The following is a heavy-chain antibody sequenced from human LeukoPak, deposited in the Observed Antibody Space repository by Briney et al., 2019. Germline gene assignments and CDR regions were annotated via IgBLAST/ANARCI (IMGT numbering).Heavy chain of an antibody. CDR1: GGSSSGYY. J-gene: IGHJ3*02. Sequence: SETLSLTCAVYGGSSSGYYWSWIRQPPGKGLEWIGEINHSGSTNYNPSLKSRVTISVDTSKNQFSLKLSSVTAADTAVYYCARGARVIHAFDIWGQGTMVTVPS. CDR3: ARGARVIHAFDI. D-gene: IGHD3-16*02. CDR2: INHSGST. V-gene: IGHV4-34*01.